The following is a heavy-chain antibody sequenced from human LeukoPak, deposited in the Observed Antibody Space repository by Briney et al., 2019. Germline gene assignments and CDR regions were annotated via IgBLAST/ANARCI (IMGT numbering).Heavy chain of an antibody. Sequence: SGGSLRLSCAASGFTFSSYAMHWVRQAPGKGLEWVSYITSRSSSTYYADSVRGRFTISRDNAKNSLYLQMNSLRVEDTAVYYCARGNYYDSDVYYYKLDYWGQGTLVTVSS. CDR2: ITSRSSST. J-gene: IGHJ4*02. V-gene: IGHV3-48*01. D-gene: IGHD3-22*01. CDR1: GFTFSSYA. CDR3: ARGNYYDSDVYYYKLDY.